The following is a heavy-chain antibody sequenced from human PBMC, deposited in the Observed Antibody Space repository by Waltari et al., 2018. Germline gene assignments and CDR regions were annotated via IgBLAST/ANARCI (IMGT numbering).Heavy chain of an antibody. V-gene: IGHV3-23*04. Sequence: EVRLVESGGGLVQRGGSLRLSCAASGFTFANYGMSWVRQALGKGLEGVSSISGSGGTTYYADSVKGRFTMSKDFSKNTLFLQMNSVRVDDTADYYCAKSSGSYYEVFDRWGRGTLVTVSS. J-gene: IGHJ4*02. CDR3: AKSSGSYYEVFDR. D-gene: IGHD1-26*01. CDR1: GFTFANYG. CDR2: ISGSGGTT.